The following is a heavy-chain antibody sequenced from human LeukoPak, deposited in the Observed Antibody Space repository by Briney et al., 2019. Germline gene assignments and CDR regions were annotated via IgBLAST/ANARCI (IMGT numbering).Heavy chain of an antibody. CDR2: IYYSGST. Sequence: SETLSLTCTVSGGSISSYYWSWIRQPPGKGLEWIGYIYYSGSTNYNPSLKSRVTISVDTSKNQFSLKLSSVTAADTAVYYCAREIQFAGYSSSWGSAFDIWGQGTMATVSS. J-gene: IGHJ3*02. V-gene: IGHV4-59*01. CDR3: AREIQFAGYSSSWGSAFDI. D-gene: IGHD6-13*01. CDR1: GGSISSYY.